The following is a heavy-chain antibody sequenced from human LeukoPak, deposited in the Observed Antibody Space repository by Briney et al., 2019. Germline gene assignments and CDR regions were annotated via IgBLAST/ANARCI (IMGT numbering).Heavy chain of an antibody. D-gene: IGHD6-6*01. J-gene: IGHJ5*02. Sequence: GESLKISCKGSGYSFTSYWIGWVRQMPGKGLEWMGIIYPGDSDTRYSPSSQGQVTISADKSISTAYLQWSSLKASDTAMYYCARVFSIAARPDWFDPWGQGTLVTVSS. CDR3: ARVFSIAARPDWFDP. V-gene: IGHV5-51*01. CDR1: GYSFTSYW. CDR2: IYPGDSDT.